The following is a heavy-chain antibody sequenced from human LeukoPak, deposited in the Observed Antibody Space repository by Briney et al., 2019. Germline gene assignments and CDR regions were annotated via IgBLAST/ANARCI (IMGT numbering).Heavy chain of an antibody. J-gene: IGHJ6*03. Sequence: GGSLRLSCAASGFTFSSYWMNWVRQAPGKGLEWVANIKQDGSEKYYVDSVKGRFTISRDSAKDSLDLQMNSLRAEDTAVYYCAREPVYYYYMDVWGKGTTVTVSS. CDR2: IKQDGSEK. CDR1: GFTFSSYW. V-gene: IGHV3-7*01. CDR3: AREPVYYYYMDV.